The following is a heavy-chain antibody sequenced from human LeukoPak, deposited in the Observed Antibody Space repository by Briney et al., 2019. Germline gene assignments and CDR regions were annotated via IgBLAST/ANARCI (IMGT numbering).Heavy chain of an antibody. V-gene: IGHV3-23*01. CDR3: AKGSYYDSSGSFYFDY. J-gene: IGHJ4*02. Sequence: GGSLRLSCAASGSTFSSYAMSWVRQAPGKGLEWVSGISGSGDNTYYADSVKGRFTISRDNSKNTLYVQVNSLGTEDTAAYYCAKGSYYDSSGSFYFDYWGQGTLVTVSS. D-gene: IGHD3-22*01. CDR2: ISGSGDNT. CDR1: GSTFSSYA.